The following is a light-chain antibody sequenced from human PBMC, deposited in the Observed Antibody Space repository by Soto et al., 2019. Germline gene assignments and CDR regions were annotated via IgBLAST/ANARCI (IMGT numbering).Light chain of an antibody. Sequence: EIVLTQCPATLSLFPGGSATLSFRASRSVSNYLAWYQQKPGQAPRLLIYDASSRPTDIPARFSGSGYGTDFNLTISSLETEDFALYYCQQRSNWPITFGQGTRLEIK. CDR3: QQRSNWPIT. CDR1: RSVSNY. V-gene: IGKV3-11*01. CDR2: DAS. J-gene: IGKJ5*01.